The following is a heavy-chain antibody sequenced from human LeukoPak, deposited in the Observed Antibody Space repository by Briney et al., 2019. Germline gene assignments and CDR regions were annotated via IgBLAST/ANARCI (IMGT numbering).Heavy chain of an antibody. J-gene: IGHJ4*02. V-gene: IGHV4-59*01. Sequence: PSETLSLTCTVSGVSLSNYYWSWIRQPPGKGLEWIGHIYESGSTTYNPSLKSRVTISVDTSKNQFSLRLSSVTAADTAIYYCARGRIGGPKAPFDYWGQGTLVTVSS. CDR3: ARGRIGGPKAPFDY. CDR1: GVSLSNYY. CDR2: IYESGST. D-gene: IGHD3-16*01.